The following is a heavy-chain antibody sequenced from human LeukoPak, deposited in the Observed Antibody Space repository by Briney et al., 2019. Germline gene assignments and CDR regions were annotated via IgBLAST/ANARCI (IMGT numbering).Heavy chain of an antibody. V-gene: IGHV4-4*07. CDR2: VDSSGNT. D-gene: IGHD3-22*01. CDR3: ARDLVVVGWWDYYYMDV. Sequence: LETLSLTCSVSGGSTRGYFWSWIRQAAGQGLKGIGRVDSSGNTNYNPSLKSRVTMSVDTSKNQFSLKLSSVTAADTAVYYCARDLVVVGWWDYYYMDVWGKGTTVTISS. J-gene: IGHJ6*03. CDR1: GGSTRGYF.